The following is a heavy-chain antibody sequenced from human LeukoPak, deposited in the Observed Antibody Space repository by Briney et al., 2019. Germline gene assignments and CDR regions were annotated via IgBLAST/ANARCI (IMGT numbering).Heavy chain of an antibody. CDR3: ARDYDSSTYYYAFDI. CDR2: IYPGDSDT. V-gene: IGHV5-51*01. J-gene: IGHJ3*02. D-gene: IGHD3-22*01. Sequence: GESLKISCKGFGYSFSSYWTGWVRQMPGKGLEWMGIIYPGDSDTRYSPSFQGQVTISADNSISTAYLQWSSLKASDTAMYYCARDYDSSTYYYAFDIWSQGTMVTVSS. CDR1: GYSFSSYW.